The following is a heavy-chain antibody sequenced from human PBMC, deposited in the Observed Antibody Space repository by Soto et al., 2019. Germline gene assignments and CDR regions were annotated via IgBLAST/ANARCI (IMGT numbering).Heavy chain of an antibody. CDR2: IIPIFGTA. D-gene: IGHD6-13*01. J-gene: IGHJ4*02. Sequence: SGKVSCKASGCTISSYAISCVRQAPGQGLEWMGGIIPIFGTANYAQKFQGRVTITADESTSTAYMELSSLRSEDTAVYYCAREQQLARFDYWGQGTLVTVSS. V-gene: IGHV1-69*13. CDR3: AREQQLARFDY. CDR1: GCTISSYA.